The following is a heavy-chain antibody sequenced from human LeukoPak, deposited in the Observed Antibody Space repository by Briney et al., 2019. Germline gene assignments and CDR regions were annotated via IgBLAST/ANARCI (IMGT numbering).Heavy chain of an antibody. Sequence: GASVKVSCKASRYTFTGYYMHSVRQAPGQGLEWMGWINPNSGGTNYAQKFQGRVTMTRDTSISTAYMELSRLRSDDTAVYYCARGGQYVLHYDSSGYPPRGHWGQGTLVTVSS. CDR1: RYTFTGYY. CDR2: INPNSGGT. J-gene: IGHJ4*02. V-gene: IGHV1-2*02. D-gene: IGHD3-22*01. CDR3: ARGGQYVLHYDSSGYPPRGH.